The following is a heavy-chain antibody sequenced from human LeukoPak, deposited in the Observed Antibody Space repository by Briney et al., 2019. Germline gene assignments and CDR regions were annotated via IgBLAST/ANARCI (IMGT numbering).Heavy chain of an antibody. CDR3: ASAVTPGKFDY. Sequence: GASVKVSCKASGDTFTGYYVHWVRQAPGQGLEWMGIINPSGGSTSYAQKFQGRVTMTRDTSTSTVYMELSSLRSEDTAVYYCASAVTPGKFDYWGQGTLVTVSS. J-gene: IGHJ4*02. V-gene: IGHV1-46*01. CDR1: GDTFTGYY. D-gene: IGHD4-17*01. CDR2: INPSGGST.